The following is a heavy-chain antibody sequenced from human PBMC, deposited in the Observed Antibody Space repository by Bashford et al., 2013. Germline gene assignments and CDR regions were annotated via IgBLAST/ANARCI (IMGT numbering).Heavy chain of an antibody. CDR2: ISAYNGNT. Sequence: WVRQAPGQGLEWMGWISAYNGNTNYAQKLQGRVTMTTDTSTSTAYMELRSLRSDDTAVYYCASGGYSGYDSFWGQGTLGTVSS. D-gene: IGHD5-12*01. CDR3: ASGGYSGYDSF. V-gene: IGHV1-18*01. J-gene: IGHJ4*02.